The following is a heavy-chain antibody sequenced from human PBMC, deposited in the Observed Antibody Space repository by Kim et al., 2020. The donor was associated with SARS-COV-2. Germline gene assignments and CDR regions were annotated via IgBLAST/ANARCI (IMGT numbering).Heavy chain of an antibody. CDR1: GFTFSAYT. D-gene: IGHD3-10*01. Sequence: GGSLRLSCAASGFTFSAYTVNWVRQAPGKGLEWVSSLSSSGDKSYYADSVKGRFTISRDNPKSTLSLQMNSLRAEDTAVYYCAKGGRAFDIWGLGTMVTV. CDR2: LSSSGDKS. CDR3: AKGGRAFDI. J-gene: IGHJ3*02. V-gene: IGHV3-23*01.